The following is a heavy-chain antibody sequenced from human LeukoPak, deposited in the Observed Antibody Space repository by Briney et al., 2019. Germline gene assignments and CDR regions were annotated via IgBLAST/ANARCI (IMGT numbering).Heavy chain of an antibody. CDR1: GFTFSSYA. V-gene: IGHV3-30-3*01. CDR2: ISHDGNSK. D-gene: IGHD2/OR15-2a*01. Sequence: GGSLRLSCAASGFTFSSYAIHWVRQAPGKGLEWVAVISHDGNSKYCADSVKGRFTISRDNSKNTLSLQMNSLRAEDTAFYYCARDVGRVLYYFDYWGQGTLVTVSS. J-gene: IGHJ4*02. CDR3: ARDVGRVLYYFDY.